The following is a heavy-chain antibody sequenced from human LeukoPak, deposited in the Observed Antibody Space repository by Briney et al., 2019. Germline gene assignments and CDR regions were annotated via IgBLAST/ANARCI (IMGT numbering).Heavy chain of an antibody. CDR1: GDSVSSNSAA. D-gene: IGHD1-7*01. CDR3: ARGSNNWNYDWFDP. Sequence: SQTLSLTCAISGDSVSSNSAAWNWIRQSPSRGLEWLGRTYYRSKWYNDYAVSVKSRITINPDTSKNQFSLKLSSVTAADTAVYYCARGSNNWNYDWFDPWGQGTLVTVSS. V-gene: IGHV6-1*01. CDR2: TYYRSKWYN. J-gene: IGHJ5*02.